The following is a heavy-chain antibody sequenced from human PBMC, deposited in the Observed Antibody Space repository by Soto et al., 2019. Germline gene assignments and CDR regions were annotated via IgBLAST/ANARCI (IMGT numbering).Heavy chain of an antibody. D-gene: IGHD2-2*01. CDR2: ISGSGGST. J-gene: IGHJ3*02. CDR1: GFTFSSYA. CDR3: AKALLVVVPAADDAFDI. Sequence: GGSLRLSCAASGFTFSSYAMSWVRQAPGKGLEWVSAISGSGGSTYYADSVKGRFTISRDNSKNTLYLQMNSLRAEDTAVYYCAKALLVVVPAADDAFDIWGQGTMGTVSS. V-gene: IGHV3-23*01.